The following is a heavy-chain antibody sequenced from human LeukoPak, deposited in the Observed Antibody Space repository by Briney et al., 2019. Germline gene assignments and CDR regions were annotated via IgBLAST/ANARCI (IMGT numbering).Heavy chain of an antibody. V-gene: IGHV3-23*01. CDR1: GFTFRSYA. J-gene: IGHJ4*02. D-gene: IGHD6-19*01. CDR3: AKAPRAGSGWGSFDY. CDR2: ISGSGDST. Sequence: PGGSLRLSCAASGFTFRSYAMSWVRQAPGKGLEWVSGISGSGDSTYYADSVKGRFSISRDNSKNTLWLQMNSLKDEDTAVYYCAKAPRAGSGWGSFDYWGQGTLVTVSS.